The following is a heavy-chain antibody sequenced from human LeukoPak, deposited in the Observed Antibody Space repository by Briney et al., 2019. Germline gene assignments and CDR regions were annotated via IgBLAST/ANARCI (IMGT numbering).Heavy chain of an antibody. V-gene: IGHV4-59*01. CDR1: GGSISSYY. D-gene: IGHD3-3*01. Sequence: PSETLSLTCTVSGGSISSYYWSWIRQPPGKGLEWIGYIYYSGSTNYNPSLKSRVTISVDTSKNQFSLKLSSVTAADTAVYYCARATLRVFGVVTPYYFDYWGQGTLVTVSS. J-gene: IGHJ4*02. CDR2: IYYSGST. CDR3: ARATLRVFGVVTPYYFDY.